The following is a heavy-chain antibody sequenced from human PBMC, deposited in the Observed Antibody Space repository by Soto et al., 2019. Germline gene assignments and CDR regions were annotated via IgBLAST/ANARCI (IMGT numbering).Heavy chain of an antibody. D-gene: IGHD3-10*01. V-gene: IGHV3-72*01. CDR3: TVWGSGNDFGAA. CDR2: SKNKADSYTT. J-gene: IGHJ4*02. CDR1: GFTFSDHY. Sequence: EVQLVESGGGLVQPGGSLRLSCAASGFTFSDHYMDWVRQAPGKGLEWVGRSKNKADSYTTEYTASVKGRFTISRDGSKNSLSLQMNILKTVDTAVYYCTVWGSGNDFGAAWGKGILVTVSS.